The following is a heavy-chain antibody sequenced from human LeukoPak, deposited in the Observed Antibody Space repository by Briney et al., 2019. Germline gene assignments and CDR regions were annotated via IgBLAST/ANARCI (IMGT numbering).Heavy chain of an antibody. Sequence: GGSLRLSCAASGFTFSSYGMHWVRQAPGKGLEWVAFIRYDGSNKYYADSVKGRFSISRDNSKNTLYLQMNSLRAEDTAVYYCAKSYGSGIYYYYMDVWGKGTTVTVSS. V-gene: IGHV3-30*02. D-gene: IGHD3-10*01. CDR1: GFTFSSYG. J-gene: IGHJ6*03. CDR2: IRYDGSNK. CDR3: AKSYGSGIYYYYMDV.